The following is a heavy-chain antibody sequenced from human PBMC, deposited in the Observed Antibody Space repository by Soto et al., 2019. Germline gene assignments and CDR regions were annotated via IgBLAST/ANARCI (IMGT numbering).Heavy chain of an antibody. J-gene: IGHJ4*02. CDR3: ARDDDNDANALDY. CDR2: IWNDGIRK. CDR1: GFTFSKYG. Sequence: GGSLRLSCAASGFTFSKYGMHRVRQAPGKGLEWVALIWNDGIRKVYVDSVKGRFTISRDNSKNTLDLQMNNLRDEDTAVYYCARDDDNDANALDYWGPGTLVTVSS. V-gene: IGHV3-33*01.